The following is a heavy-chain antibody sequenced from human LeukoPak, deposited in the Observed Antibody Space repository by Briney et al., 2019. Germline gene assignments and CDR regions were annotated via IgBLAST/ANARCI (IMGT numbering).Heavy chain of an antibody. J-gene: IGHJ5*02. Sequence: GGSLRLSCAASGFTLSGYWMHWVRQAPGKGPVWVSNINSDGSNTNYADSVRGRFTICRDNAKNTVYLQMTNVRAEDTAVYYCARDGLSYCDGDCPWGQGTLVTVSS. CDR3: ARDGLSYCDGDCP. CDR1: GFTLSGYW. D-gene: IGHD2-21*02. CDR2: INSDGSNT. V-gene: IGHV3-74*01.